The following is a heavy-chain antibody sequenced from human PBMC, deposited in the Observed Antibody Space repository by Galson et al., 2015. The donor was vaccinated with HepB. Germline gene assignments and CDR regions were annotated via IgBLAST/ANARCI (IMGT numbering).Heavy chain of an antibody. CDR1: GYTLTELS. CDR3: ATGEITGTTYYYYYAMDV. V-gene: IGHV1-24*01. J-gene: IGHJ6*02. D-gene: IGHD1-14*01. CDR2: FDPEDGET. Sequence: SVKVSCKVSGYTLTELSMHWVRQAPGKGLEWMGGFDPEDGETIYAQKFQGRVTMTEDASTDTAYMELSSLRSEDTAVYYCATGEITGTTYYYYYAMDVWGQGTTVTVSS.